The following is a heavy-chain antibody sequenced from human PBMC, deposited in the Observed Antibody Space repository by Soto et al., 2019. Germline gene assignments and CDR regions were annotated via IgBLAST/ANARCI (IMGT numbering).Heavy chain of an antibody. J-gene: IGHJ4*02. V-gene: IGHV3-23*01. CDR3: AKDTYSSSWCF. CDR1: GFTFTNYA. Sequence: GGSLRLSCTASGFTFTNYAMTWVRQAPGKGLEWVSSISESGGATYYADSVKGRFTISRDNSKNTLYLQMNGLRAEDTALYYCAKDTYSSSWCFWGQGALVTVSS. D-gene: IGHD6-13*01. CDR2: ISESGGAT.